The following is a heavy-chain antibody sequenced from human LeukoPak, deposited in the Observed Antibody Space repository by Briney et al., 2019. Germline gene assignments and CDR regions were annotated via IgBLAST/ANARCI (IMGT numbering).Heavy chain of an antibody. Sequence: GGSLRLSCAASGFSFSDYSMSWIRQAPGKGLECISYRSSSRYTNYADSVKGRFTISRDNAKNSLYLQMSSLRAEDTAIYYCARLYDILTGAFDYWGQGTLVTVSS. CDR3: ARLYDILTGAFDY. CDR2: RSSSRYT. J-gene: IGHJ4*02. V-gene: IGHV3-11*06. D-gene: IGHD3-9*01. CDR1: GFSFSDYS.